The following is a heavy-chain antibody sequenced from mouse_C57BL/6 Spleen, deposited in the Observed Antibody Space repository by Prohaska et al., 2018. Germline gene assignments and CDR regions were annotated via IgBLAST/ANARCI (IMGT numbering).Heavy chain of an antibody. CDR1: GYAFSSYW. D-gene: IGHD1-1*01. CDR2: IYPGDGDT. V-gene: IGHV1-80*01. J-gene: IGHJ3*01. Sequence: GYAFSSYWMNWVKQRPGKGLEWIGQIYPGDGDTNYNGKFKGRATLTADKSSSTAYMQLSSLTSEDSAVYFCARSYYGSSLFAYWGQGTLVTVSA. CDR3: ARSYYGSSLFAY.